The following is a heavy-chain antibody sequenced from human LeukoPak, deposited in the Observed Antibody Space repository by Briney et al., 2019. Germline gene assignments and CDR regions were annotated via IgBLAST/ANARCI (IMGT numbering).Heavy chain of an antibody. D-gene: IGHD3-22*01. J-gene: IGHJ4*02. CDR1: GFTFTDHF. CDR2: ISSSSNTI. Sequence: PGGSLRLSCAGSGFTFTDHFMDWVRQAPGKGLEWVSYISSSSNTIYYADSVKGRFTISRDNAKDSLYLQMNSLRAEDTAVYYCARRYYYDSSGYYCWGQGTLVTVSS. CDR3: ARRYYYDSSGYYC. V-gene: IGHV3-48*01.